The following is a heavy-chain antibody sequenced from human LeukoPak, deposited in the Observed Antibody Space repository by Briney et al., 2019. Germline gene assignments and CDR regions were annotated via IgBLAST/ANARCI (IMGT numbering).Heavy chain of an antibody. D-gene: IGHD6-6*01. V-gene: IGHV1-2*02. CDR3: AKGSYSISSFAY. CDR1: GYTFTDYY. J-gene: IGHJ4*02. Sequence: ASVKVSCKASGYTFTDYYIHWVRQAPGQGREWMGWINPNGGGTNYAQKFQGSVTITRDTSISTDYMELNRLTSDDTAVYYCAKGSYSISSFAYCGQGTLVTVSS. CDR2: INPNGGGT.